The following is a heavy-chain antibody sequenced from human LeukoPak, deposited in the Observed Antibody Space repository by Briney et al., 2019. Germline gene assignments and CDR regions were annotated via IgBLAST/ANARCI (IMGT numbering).Heavy chain of an antibody. CDR2: ISAYNGNT. D-gene: IGHD4-23*01. CDR1: GYTFTTYG. J-gene: IGHJ5*02. CDR3: ARIFLSVVAPKRWFDP. Sequence: ASGKASCKASGYTFTTYGISWVPQAARHGLEWMGWISAYNGNTNYAQKLQGRVTMTTDTSTSTAYMELRSLRSDDTAVYYCARIFLSVVAPKRWFDPWGQGTLVTVSS. V-gene: IGHV1-18*01.